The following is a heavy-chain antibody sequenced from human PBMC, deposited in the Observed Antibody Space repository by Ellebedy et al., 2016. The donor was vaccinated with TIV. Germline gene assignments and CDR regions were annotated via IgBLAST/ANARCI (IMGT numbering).Heavy chain of an antibody. CDR2: INPADSDT. CDR1: GFTFANYW. CDR3: ATSGYSDTWLFRGMDV. V-gene: IGHV5-51*01. J-gene: IGHJ6*02. D-gene: IGHD6-13*01. Sequence: GGSLRLSCQGSGFTFANYWIGWVRQMPGKGLEWMGIINPADSDTRNSPSFQGQVTISADKSISTAYLQWSSLKASDTAMYYCATSGYSDTWLFRGMDVWGQGTTVTVSS.